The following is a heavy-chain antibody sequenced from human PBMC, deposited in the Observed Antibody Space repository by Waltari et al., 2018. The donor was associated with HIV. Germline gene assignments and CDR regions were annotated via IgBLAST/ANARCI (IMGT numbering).Heavy chain of an antibody. Sequence: QVKLVESGGGVVQPGKAVRLSCAASGFTFSNSGMHWVRQAPGKGLEWVAIIWYDGRNKFYADSVKGRFTISRDNSRNTVYLQMDSVRVDDTAVYYCASGYGGRNFDFWGPGTPVSVSS. V-gene: IGHV3-33*01. J-gene: IGHJ4*02. CDR1: GFTFSNSG. CDR2: IWYDGRNK. CDR3: ASGYGGRNFDF. D-gene: IGHD5-18*01.